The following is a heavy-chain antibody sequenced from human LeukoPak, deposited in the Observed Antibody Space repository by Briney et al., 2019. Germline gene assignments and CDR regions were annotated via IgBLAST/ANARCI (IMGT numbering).Heavy chain of an antibody. J-gene: IGHJ6*03. CDR3: ASAYYCSGLYYYYYYYMDV. CDR2: ISSSGSTI. V-gene: IGHV3-48*03. D-gene: IGHD3-10*01. CDR1: GFTFSSYE. Sequence: GGSLRLSCAASGFTFSSYEMNWVRQAPGKGLEWVSYISSSGSTIYYADSVKGRFTISRDNAKNSLYLQMNSLRAEDTAVYYCASAYYCSGLYYYYYYYMDVWGKGTTVTVSS.